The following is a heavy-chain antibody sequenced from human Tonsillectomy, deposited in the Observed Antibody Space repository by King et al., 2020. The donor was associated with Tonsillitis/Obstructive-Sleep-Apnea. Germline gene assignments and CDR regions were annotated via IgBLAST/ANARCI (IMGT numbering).Heavy chain of an antibody. CDR3: TRGRYHLLYKWFDP. CDR2: ISSEGSNI. D-gene: IGHD2-2*01. CDR1: GFTFSSYW. Sequence: VQLVESGGGLVQPGGSLRLSCAASGFTFSSYWMHWVRQAPGKGLVWVSRISSEGSNIAYADSVKGRFTISRDNAKNTLYLQMNSLRTEDTAVYYCTRGRYHLLYKWFDPWGQGTLVTVPS. J-gene: IGHJ5*02. V-gene: IGHV3-74*01.